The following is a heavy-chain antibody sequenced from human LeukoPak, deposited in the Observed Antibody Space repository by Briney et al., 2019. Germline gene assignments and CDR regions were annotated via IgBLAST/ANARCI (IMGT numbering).Heavy chain of an antibody. CDR1: GYTFTIYY. D-gene: IGHD3-10*01. CDR2: MNPSGGST. V-gene: IGHV1-46*01. CDR3: ARSYGSGGYSLAGFYYYMDV. J-gene: IGHJ6*03. Sequence: ASVKVSCKASGYTFTIYYIHWVRQAPGQGLEWMGVMNPSGGSTTYAQKFQGRVTMTSDTSTSTVYMELSSLRSEDTAVYYCARSYGSGGYSLAGFYYYMDVWGKGTTVTISS.